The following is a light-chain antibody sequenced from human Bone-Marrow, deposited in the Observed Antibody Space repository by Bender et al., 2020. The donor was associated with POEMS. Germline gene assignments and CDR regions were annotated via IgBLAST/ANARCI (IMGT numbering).Light chain of an antibody. CDR1: SSNIGAHA. J-gene: IGLJ3*02. CDR3: AVWDDSLNGWV. Sequence: QSVLTQPPSASGTPGQRVTISCSGGSSNIGAHAVNWYQHLPGTAPKLLIYSSHRRPSEVPDRFSGSRSGPSASLAISGLQSEDEAGYYCAVWDDSLNGWVFGGGTKLTVL. V-gene: IGLV1-44*01. CDR2: SSH.